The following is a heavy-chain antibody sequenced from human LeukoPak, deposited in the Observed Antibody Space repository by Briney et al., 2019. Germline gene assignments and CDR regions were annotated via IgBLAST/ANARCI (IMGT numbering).Heavy chain of an antibody. V-gene: IGHV1-2*02. Sequence: ASVKVSCKASGYTFTGYYMHWVRQAPGQGLEWMGWINPNSGGTNYAQKFQGRVTMTRDTSISTAYMELSRLRSDDTAVYYCARDNRDYVWGSYRPYYYYYMDVWGKGTTVTISS. CDR3: ARDNRDYVWGSYRPYYYYYMDV. D-gene: IGHD3-16*02. CDR2: INPNSGGT. CDR1: GYTFTGYY. J-gene: IGHJ6*03.